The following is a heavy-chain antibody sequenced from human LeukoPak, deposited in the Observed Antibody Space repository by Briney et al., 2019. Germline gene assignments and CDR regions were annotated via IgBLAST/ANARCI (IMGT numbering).Heavy chain of an antibody. CDR3: IATYYYDSSGYALDY. Sequence: GGSLRLSXAASGFTFSNAWMSWVRQAPGKGLEWVGRIKSKTEGGTTDYAAPVKGRFTISRDDSKNTLYLQMNSLKTEDTAVYYCIATYYYDSSGYALDYWGQGTLVTVSS. CDR1: GFTFSNAW. CDR2: IKSKTEGGTT. D-gene: IGHD3-22*01. V-gene: IGHV3-15*01. J-gene: IGHJ4*02.